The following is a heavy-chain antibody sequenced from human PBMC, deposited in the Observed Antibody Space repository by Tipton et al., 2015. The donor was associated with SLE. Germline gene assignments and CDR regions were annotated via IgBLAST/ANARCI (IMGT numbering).Heavy chain of an antibody. Sequence: TLSLTCTVSGGSISSDDYYWSWIRQPPGKGLQWIGRVYTSGSTNYNPSLKSRVTISLDTSKNQFSLNLTSVTAADSALYYCARASAVACDYWGQGTLVTVSS. J-gene: IGHJ4*02. CDR2: VYTSGST. CDR3: ARASAVACDY. V-gene: IGHV4-61*02. D-gene: IGHD6-19*01. CDR1: GGSISSDDYY.